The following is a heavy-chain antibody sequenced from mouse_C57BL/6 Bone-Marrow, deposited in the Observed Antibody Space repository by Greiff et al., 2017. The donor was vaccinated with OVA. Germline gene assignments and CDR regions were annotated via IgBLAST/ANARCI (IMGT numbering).Heavy chain of an antibody. CDR3: ACYYGRSYRYVDV. D-gene: IGHD1-1*01. V-gene: IGHV1-39*01. Sequence: VQLQQSGPELVKPGASVKISCKASGYSFTDYNMNWVKQSNGKSLEWIGVINPNYGTTSYNQKFKGKATVTVDQASSTAYMQSNSLTSEDSAVYYGACYYGRSYRYVDVWGTGTTVTVTS. CDR1: GYSFTDYN. CDR2: INPNYGTT. J-gene: IGHJ1*03.